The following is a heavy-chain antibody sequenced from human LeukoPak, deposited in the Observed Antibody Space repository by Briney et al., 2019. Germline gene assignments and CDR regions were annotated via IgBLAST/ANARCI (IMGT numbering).Heavy chain of an antibody. CDR3: ARDGVRDGLYFDY. V-gene: IGHV3-7*01. Sequence: GESLRLSCAASGFSFSSHWMSWVRQAPGKGLEWVANINQDGREIQYVDSVKGRFTIYRDNARNSLFLQMNSLRGDDTAVYYCARDGVRDGLYFDYWGRGTLVTVSS. CDR2: INQDGREI. J-gene: IGHJ4*02. D-gene: IGHD5-24*01. CDR1: GFSFSSHW.